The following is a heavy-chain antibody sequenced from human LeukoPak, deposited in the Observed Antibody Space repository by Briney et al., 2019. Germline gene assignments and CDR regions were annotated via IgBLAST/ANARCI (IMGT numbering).Heavy chain of an antibody. CDR3: AREEYSSGPGTSDY. Sequence: GGSLRLSCAASGFTFSSYSMNWVRQAPGKGLEWVSSISSSSSYIYYADSVKGRFPISRDNAKNSLYLQMNSLRAEDTAVYYCAREEYSSGPGTSDYWGQGTLVTVSS. D-gene: IGHD6-19*01. CDR1: GFTFSSYS. J-gene: IGHJ4*02. V-gene: IGHV3-21*01. CDR2: ISSSSSYI.